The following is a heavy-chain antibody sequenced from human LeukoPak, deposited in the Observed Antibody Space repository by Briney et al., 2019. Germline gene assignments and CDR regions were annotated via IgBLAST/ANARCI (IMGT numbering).Heavy chain of an antibody. CDR1: GFSFSSYA. J-gene: IGHJ4*02. Sequence: GGSLRLSCAASGFSFSSYAMSWVRQAPGKGLEWVSSISGSGDNTYYAVSVKGRFTISRDNSKNTLFLQMNSLRAEDTAVFYCAKRSGYTTGWFFDFWGQGTLVTVSS. CDR2: ISGSGDNT. V-gene: IGHV3-23*01. D-gene: IGHD6-19*01. CDR3: AKRSGYTTGWFFDF.